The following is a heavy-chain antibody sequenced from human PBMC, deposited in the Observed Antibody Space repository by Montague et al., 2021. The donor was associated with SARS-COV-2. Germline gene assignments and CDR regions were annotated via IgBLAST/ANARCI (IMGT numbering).Heavy chain of an antibody. CDR3: GGGVRYFSSGGWSFYYYGVDV. CDR2: IGKAGDT. J-gene: IGHJ6*02. CDR1: GFTFSQYD. V-gene: IGHV3-13*01. D-gene: IGHD3-10*01. Sequence: SLRLSCAASGFTFSQYDMHWVRQVTGKGLEWVSGIGKAGDTHYPGTVKGRFTIPREDAKNSLYLQMNSLRAGDTAVYYCGGGVRYFSSGGWSFYYYGVDVWGQGTTVTVSS.